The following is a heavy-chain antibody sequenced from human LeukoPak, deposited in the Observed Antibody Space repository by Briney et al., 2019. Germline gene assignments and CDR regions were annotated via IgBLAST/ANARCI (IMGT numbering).Heavy chain of an antibody. CDR2: ISGSGGST. J-gene: IGHJ4*02. V-gene: IGHV3-23*01. CDR3: ARDQDSSGFLDY. D-gene: IGHD6-19*01. Sequence: GGSLRLSCAASGFTFSSYAMSWVRQAPGKGLEWVSGISGSGGSTYYADSVKGRFTISRDNSKNTLYLQVNSLRAEDTAVYYCARDQDSSGFLDYWGQGTLVTVSS. CDR1: GFTFSSYA.